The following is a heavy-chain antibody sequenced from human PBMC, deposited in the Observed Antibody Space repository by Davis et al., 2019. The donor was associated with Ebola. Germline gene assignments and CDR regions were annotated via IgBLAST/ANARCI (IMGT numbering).Heavy chain of an antibody. D-gene: IGHD4-17*01. Sequence: PGGSLRLSCAASGFTFSSYAMHWVRQAPGKGLEWVAVISYDGSNKYYADSVKGRFTISRDNSKNTLYLQMNSLRAEDTAVYYCARESVGEGYGDYPYYGMDVWGQGTTVTVSS. J-gene: IGHJ6*02. CDR2: ISYDGSNK. V-gene: IGHV3-30*14. CDR3: ARESVGEGYGDYPYYGMDV. CDR1: GFTFSSYA.